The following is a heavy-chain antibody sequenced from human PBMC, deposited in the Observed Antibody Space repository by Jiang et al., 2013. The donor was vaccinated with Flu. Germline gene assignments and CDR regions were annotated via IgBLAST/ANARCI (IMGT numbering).Heavy chain of an antibody. CDR1: GDSVSSNSVS. V-gene: IGHV6-1*01. Sequence: SQTLSLTCAISGDSVSSNSVSWNWIRQSPSRGLEWLGRTYYRSKWYNDSALSVRSRITINPDTSKNQFSLQLSSVTPEDTAVYYCARGGHGNTVANFGYWGQGTLVTVSS. D-gene: IGHD4-23*01. CDR3: ARGGHGNTVANFGY. CDR2: TYYRSKWYN. J-gene: IGHJ4*02.